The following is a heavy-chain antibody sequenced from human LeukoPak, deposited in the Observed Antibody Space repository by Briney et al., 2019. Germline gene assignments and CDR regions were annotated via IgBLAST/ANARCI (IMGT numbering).Heavy chain of an antibody. D-gene: IGHD6-19*01. CDR3: ARSTAGFDY. CDR2: IKQDGSET. CDR1: GFTFSSYW. Sequence: GGSLRLSCAASGFTFSSYWMSWVRQAPGKGLEWVASIKQDGSETYYVDSVKGRFTISRDNAKNSLYLQMNSLRAEDTAVYYCARSTAGFDYWGQGTLVTVSP. V-gene: IGHV3-7*01. J-gene: IGHJ4*02.